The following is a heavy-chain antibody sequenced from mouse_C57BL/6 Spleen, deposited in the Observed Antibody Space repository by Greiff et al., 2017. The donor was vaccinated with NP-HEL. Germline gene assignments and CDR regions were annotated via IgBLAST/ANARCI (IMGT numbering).Heavy chain of an antibody. CDR1: GFTFSSYA. CDR2: ISSGGDYI. D-gene: IGHD2-3*01. J-gene: IGHJ3*01. Sequence: EVMLVESGEGLVKPGGSLKLSCAASGFTFSSYAMSWVRQTPEKRLEWVAYISSGGDYIYYADTVKGRFTISRDHARNTLYLQMSSLKSEDSAMYYCTRDDGYYGWFAYWGQGTLVTVSA. V-gene: IGHV5-9-1*02. CDR3: TRDDGYYGWFAY.